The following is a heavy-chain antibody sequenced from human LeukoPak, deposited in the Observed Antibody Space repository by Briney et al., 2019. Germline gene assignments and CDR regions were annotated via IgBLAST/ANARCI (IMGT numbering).Heavy chain of an antibody. Sequence: GGSLRLSRAASGFTVSGNYMSWVRQAPGKGLEWVSVMYSNGNTYYADSVRGRFTISRDNSKNTVFLQMNSLRAEDTAVYYCARRAGSDYWGQGTLVTVSS. D-gene: IGHD6-13*01. V-gene: IGHV3-53*01. CDR1: GFTVSGNY. CDR2: MYSNGNT. J-gene: IGHJ4*02. CDR3: ARRAGSDY.